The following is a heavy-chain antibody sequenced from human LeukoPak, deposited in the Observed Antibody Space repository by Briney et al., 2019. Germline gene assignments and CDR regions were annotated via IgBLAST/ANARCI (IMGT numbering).Heavy chain of an antibody. CDR1: GYSFTNYW. Sequence: GESLKISCKGSGYSFTNYWLGWVRQMPGKSLEWMGIIYPGDSGTRYSPSFQGQVTISADKSISTAYVQWSSLKASDTAMYYCARHQYSGSYFVFDYWGQGTLVTVSS. J-gene: IGHJ4*02. V-gene: IGHV5-51*01. CDR2: IYPGDSGT. CDR3: ARHQYSGSYFVFDY. D-gene: IGHD1-26*01.